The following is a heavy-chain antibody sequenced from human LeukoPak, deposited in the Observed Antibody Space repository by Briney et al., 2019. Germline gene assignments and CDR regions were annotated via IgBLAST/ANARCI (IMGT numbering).Heavy chain of an antibody. D-gene: IGHD3-9*01. CDR1: GYTFTSYY. CDR3: SRGEYDILTGSIAPPDY. V-gene: IGHV1-46*01. CDR2: INPSGGST. Sequence: ASVKVSCKASGYTFTSYYMHWVRQAPGRGLEWMGIINPSGGSTSYAQKFQGRATMTRDTSTSTVYMELSSLRSEDTAVYYCSRGEYDILTGSIAPPDYWGQGTLVTVSS. J-gene: IGHJ4*02.